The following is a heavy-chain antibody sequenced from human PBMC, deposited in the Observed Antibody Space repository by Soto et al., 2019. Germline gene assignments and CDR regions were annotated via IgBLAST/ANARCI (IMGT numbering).Heavy chain of an antibody. V-gene: IGHV1-69*01. Sequence: VQLVQSGAEVKKPGSSVKVSCKASGGTFGSYAISWVRQAPGQGLEWIGGIIPIPGTANYAQKFQGRVRIAADESTSTAYMVLSSLRSEDTAMYYCARSQGSSTSLEIYYYYYYGMDVWCQGTTVTVSS. J-gene: IGHJ6*02. D-gene: IGHD2-2*01. CDR2: IIPIPGTA. CDR3: ARSQGSSTSLEIYYYYYYGMDV. CDR1: GGTFGSYA.